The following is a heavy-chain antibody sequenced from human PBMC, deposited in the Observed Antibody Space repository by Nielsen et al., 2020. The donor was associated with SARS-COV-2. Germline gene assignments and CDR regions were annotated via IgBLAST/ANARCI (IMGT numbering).Heavy chain of an antibody. V-gene: IGHV1-18*01. CDR3: ATGRVTGTTEWFDP. D-gene: IGHD1-7*01. Sequence: ASVKVSCKASGYTFTSYGISWVRQAPGQGLEWMGWISAYNGNTNYAQKLQGRVTMTEDTSTDTAYMELSSLRSEDTAVYYCATGRVTGTTEWFDPWGQGTLVTVSS. J-gene: IGHJ5*02. CDR1: GYTFTSYG. CDR2: ISAYNGNT.